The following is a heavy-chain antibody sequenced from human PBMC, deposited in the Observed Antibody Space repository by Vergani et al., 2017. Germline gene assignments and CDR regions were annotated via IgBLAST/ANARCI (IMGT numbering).Heavy chain of an antibody. D-gene: IGHD4-11*01. Sequence: QVQLVQSGAEVKKPGASVKVSCEASGYSFTSHDIYWVRQAPGQGLEWMGWMSPDSGNRGFAQNFQGRISMTRNTSINTAYMELSSLTPEDTAIYYCARDYSNNNYFDPWGQGTLVTVSS. CDR1: GYSFTSHD. J-gene: IGHJ5*02. CDR3: ARDYSNNNYFDP. V-gene: IGHV1-8*01. CDR2: MSPDSGNR.